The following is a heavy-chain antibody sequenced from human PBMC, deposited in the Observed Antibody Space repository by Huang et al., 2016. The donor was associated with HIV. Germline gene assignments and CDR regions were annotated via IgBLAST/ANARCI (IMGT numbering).Heavy chain of an antibody. V-gene: IGHV3-48*01. D-gene: IGHD3-10*01. CDR2: ITSSSVSL. CDR3: ARFGSYYYGSGSYLDAFDI. Sequence: EVQLMASGGGLVQPGGSLRLSCAASGVIFSTYNMNLVRQAPGNVLDGVSYITSSSVSLYYADSVKGRFTISRGNVKNSLYLQMNSLRAEDTAVYYCARFGSYYYGSGSYLDAFDIWGQGTMVTVSS. CDR1: GVIFSTYN. J-gene: IGHJ3*02.